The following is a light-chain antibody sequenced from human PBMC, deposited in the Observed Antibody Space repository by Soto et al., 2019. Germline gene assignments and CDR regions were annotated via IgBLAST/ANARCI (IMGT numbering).Light chain of an antibody. CDR3: QQYYSIPLT. Sequence: DIVMTQSPDSLAVSLGERATINCKCSRTVLYSSKNYLAWYQQKPGQPPRLLIYWASTRESGVPDRFSGSGSGTDFTLTISSLQAEDVAVYYCQQYYSIPLTFGGGTKVEIK. CDR2: WAS. J-gene: IGKJ4*01. CDR1: RTVLYSSKNY. V-gene: IGKV4-1*01.